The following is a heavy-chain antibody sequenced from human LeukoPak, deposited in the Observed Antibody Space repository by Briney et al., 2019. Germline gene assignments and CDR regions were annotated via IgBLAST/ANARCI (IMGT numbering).Heavy chain of an antibody. CDR1: GYTFTSYY. Sequence: SVKVSCKASGYTFTSYYMHWVRQAPGQGLEWMGRIIPIFGTANYAQKFQGRVTVTTDESTSTAYMELSSLRSEDTAVYYCARGGSSGYYSWFDYWGQGTLVTVSS. D-gene: IGHD3-22*01. J-gene: IGHJ4*02. CDR3: ARGGSSGYYSWFDY. V-gene: IGHV1-69*05. CDR2: IIPIFGTA.